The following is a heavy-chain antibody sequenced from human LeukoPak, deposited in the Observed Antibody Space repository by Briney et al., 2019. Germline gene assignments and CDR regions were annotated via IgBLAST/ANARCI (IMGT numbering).Heavy chain of an antibody. CDR1: GYTFTGYY. CDR3: ARDRDAGYSYGYT. D-gene: IGHD5-18*01. CDR2: INPNSGGT. V-gene: IGHV1-2*06. J-gene: IGHJ4*02. Sequence: ASVKVSCKASGYTFTGYYMHWVRQAPGQGLEWMGRINPNSGGTNYAQKFQGRVTMTRDTSISTAYMELSRLGSDDTAVYYCARDRDAGYSYGYTWGQGTLVTVSS.